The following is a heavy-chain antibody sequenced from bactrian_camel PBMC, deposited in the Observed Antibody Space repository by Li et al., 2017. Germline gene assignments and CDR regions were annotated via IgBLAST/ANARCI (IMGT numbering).Heavy chain of an antibody. Sequence: HVQLVESGGGSVQAGGSLRLSCAASGYTYNRNCMAWFRQAPGKEREGVARIATGSGNTYYADSVKGRFTISQDNAKNTLYLQMNSLKPEGTGVYYCAAMSWPEGGLGQGTQVTVS. D-gene: IGHD1*01. CDR1: GYTYNRNC. J-gene: IGHJ4*01. CDR2: IATGSGNT. V-gene: IGHV3S1*01.